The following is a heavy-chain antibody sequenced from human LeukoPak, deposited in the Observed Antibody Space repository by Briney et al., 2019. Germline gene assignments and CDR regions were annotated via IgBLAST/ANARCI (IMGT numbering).Heavy chain of an antibody. CDR2: ISGSGGNT. J-gene: IGHJ4*02. D-gene: IGHD1-1*01. Sequence: GGSLRLSCVGSGFTFTNPLSWVRQAPGKGPEWGSAISGSGGNTYYGDSVRGRFTISRDNCKNTLYLQMNSLRAEDTAVYYCATTKPARRYFDYWGQGALVTVSS. V-gene: IGHV3-23*01. CDR1: GFTFTNP. CDR3: ATTKPARRYFDY.